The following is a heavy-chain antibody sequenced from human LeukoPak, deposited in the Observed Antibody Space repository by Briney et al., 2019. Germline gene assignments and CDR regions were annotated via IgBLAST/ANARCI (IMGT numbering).Heavy chain of an antibody. J-gene: IGHJ5*02. CDR1: GYTFTGYY. Sequence: ASVKVSCKASGYTFTGYYMHWVRQAPGQGLEWMGWINPSSGGTNYAQKFQGRVTMTRDTSISTAYMELSRLRSDDTAVYYCARYGGDKNWFDPWGQGTLVTVSS. V-gene: IGHV1-2*02. CDR3: ARYGGDKNWFDP. D-gene: IGHD2-21*02. CDR2: INPSSGGT.